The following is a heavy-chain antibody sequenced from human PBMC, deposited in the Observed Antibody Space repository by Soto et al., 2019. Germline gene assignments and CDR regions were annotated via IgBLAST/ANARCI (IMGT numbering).Heavy chain of an antibody. CDR1: GFIFTSYG. D-gene: IGHD2-8*02. Sequence: GASVKVSCKASGFIFTSYGINWVRQAPGQGLEWMGWISGYNGNTKYGQKFQDRVTLTADTSTATAFMEVRSLRGDDSAVYYCATSGGHHFGMDVWGQGTTVTVSS. J-gene: IGHJ6*02. V-gene: IGHV1-18*01. CDR3: ATSGGHHFGMDV. CDR2: ISGYNGNT.